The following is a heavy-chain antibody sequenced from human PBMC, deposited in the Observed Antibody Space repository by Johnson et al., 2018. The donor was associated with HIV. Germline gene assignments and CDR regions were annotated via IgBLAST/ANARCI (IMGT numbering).Heavy chain of an antibody. Sequence: VQLVESGGGVVQPGKSLTLSCVVSGLSFSNFGIHWVRQAPGKGLVWVSRINSDGSSTSYADSVKGRFIISRDNAKNTLYLQMNSLRAEDTAVYYCAREGTLGAFDIWGQGTMVTVSS. CDR1: GLSFSNFG. D-gene: IGHD1-1*01. CDR3: AREGTLGAFDI. V-gene: IGHV3-74*01. J-gene: IGHJ3*02. CDR2: INSDGSST.